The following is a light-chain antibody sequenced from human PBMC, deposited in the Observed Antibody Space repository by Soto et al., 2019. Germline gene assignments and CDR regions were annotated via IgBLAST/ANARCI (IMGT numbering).Light chain of an antibody. V-gene: IGLV2-14*01. CDR2: EVS. Sequence: QSARTQPASVSGSPGQSITISCTGTSSDVGGYNYVSWYQQHPGKAPKLMISEVSNRPSGVSNRFSGSKSGNTASLTISGLQAEDETDYYCSSYTSRSTRVFGGGTKLTVL. CDR3: SSYTSRSTRV. J-gene: IGLJ3*02. CDR1: SSDVGGYNY.